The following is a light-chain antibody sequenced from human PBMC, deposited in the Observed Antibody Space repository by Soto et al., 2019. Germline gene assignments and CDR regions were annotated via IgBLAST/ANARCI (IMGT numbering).Light chain of an antibody. CDR1: QSVSSSY. J-gene: IGKJ3*01. CDR2: GAS. CDR3: QRYGRSAGFI. V-gene: IGKV3-20*01. Sequence: EIVLTQSPGTLSLSPGERATLSCRASQSVSSSYLAWYQQKPGQAPRLLIYGASSRATGIPDRFSGSGSGKDFTLTISRLDPEDFAVYYCQRYGRSAGFIFGPGTKVDIK.